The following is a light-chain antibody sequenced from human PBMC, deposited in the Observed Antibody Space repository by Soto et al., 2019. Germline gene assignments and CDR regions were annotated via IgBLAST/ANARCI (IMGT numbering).Light chain of an antibody. V-gene: IGKV1-5*03. CDR3: RQHNNWPPIT. CDR1: QSVDTW. J-gene: IGKJ5*01. CDR2: QAS. Sequence: DIQMTQSPSTLSASVVDRVTITCRASQSVDTWLAWFQQKPGKAPRLLIYQASALESGVPSRFRGSGSGTEFTLTISSLQSEDFAVYYRRQHNNWPPITFGQGTRLEI.